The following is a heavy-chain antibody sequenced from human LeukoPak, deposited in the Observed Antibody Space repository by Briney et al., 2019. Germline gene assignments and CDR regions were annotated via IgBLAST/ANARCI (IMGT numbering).Heavy chain of an antibody. J-gene: IGHJ4*02. CDR1: GYTFTSYG. V-gene: IGHV1-2*02. CDR2: INPNSGGT. CDR3: ARVREMATTYYFDY. Sequence: ASVKVSCKASGYTFTSYGISWVRQAPGQGLEWMGWINPNSGGTNYAQKFQGRVTMTRDTSISTAYMELSRLRSDDTAVYYCARVREMATTYYFDYWGQGTLVTVSS. D-gene: IGHD5-24*01.